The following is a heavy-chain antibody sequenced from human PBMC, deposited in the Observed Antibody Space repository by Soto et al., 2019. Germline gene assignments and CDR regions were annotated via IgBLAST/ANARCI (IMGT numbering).Heavy chain of an antibody. V-gene: IGHV1-18*04. D-gene: IGHD3-3*01. CDR3: ARDQVRFLEWLYNLYYYYGMDV. Sequence: ASVKVSCKASGYTFTSYGISWVRQAPGQGLEWMGWISAYNGNTNYAQKLQGRVTMTTDTSTSTAYMELRSLRSDDTAVYYCARDQVRFLEWLYNLYYYYGMDVSGQGTTLTVYS. J-gene: IGHJ6*02. CDR1: GYTFTSYG. CDR2: ISAYNGNT.